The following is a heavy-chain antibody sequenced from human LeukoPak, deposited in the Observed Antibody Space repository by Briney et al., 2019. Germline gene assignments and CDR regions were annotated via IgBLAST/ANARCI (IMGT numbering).Heavy chain of an antibody. J-gene: IGHJ4*02. CDR2: ISDSGVTT. Sequence: PGGSLRLSCAASGFRFSNYAMSWVRQAPGKGLECVSTISDSGVTTYYADSVKGRFTISRDNSKTTVYLQMNSLRAEDTAIFYCAKRGDHSDYPPYFDYWGQGTLVTVSS. V-gene: IGHV3-23*01. CDR1: GFRFSNYA. CDR3: AKRGDHSDYPPYFDY. D-gene: IGHD4-11*01.